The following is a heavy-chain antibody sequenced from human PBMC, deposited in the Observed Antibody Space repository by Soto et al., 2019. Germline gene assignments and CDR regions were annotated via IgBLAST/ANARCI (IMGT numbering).Heavy chain of an antibody. D-gene: IGHD6-19*01. J-gene: IGHJ4*02. CDR1: GFTFSDYA. Sequence: VQLVESGGGVVQPGRSLRLSCAASGFTFSDYAMHWVRQAPGKGLEWVAVVSHDGRNTHYADSVKGRFTISRDSSKNTVALEMTSLRAEDTDVYYCAKWGRQWLVTSDFNYWGQGAVVTVSS. CDR2: VSHDGRNT. V-gene: IGHV3-30*18. CDR3: AKWGRQWLVTSDFNY.